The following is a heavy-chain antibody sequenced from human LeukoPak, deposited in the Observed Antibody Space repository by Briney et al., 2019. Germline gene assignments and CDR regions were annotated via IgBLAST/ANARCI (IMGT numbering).Heavy chain of an antibody. CDR3: ARGYDFWSGLNWFDP. J-gene: IGHJ5*02. CDR2: INHSGST. D-gene: IGHD3-3*01. CDR1: GGSFSGYY. Sequence: SETLSLTCAVYGGSFSGYYWSWIRQPPGKGLEWIGEINHSGSTNYNPSLKSRVTISVDTSKNQFSLKLSSVTAADTAVYHCARGYDFWSGLNWFDPWGQGTLVTVSS. V-gene: IGHV4-34*01.